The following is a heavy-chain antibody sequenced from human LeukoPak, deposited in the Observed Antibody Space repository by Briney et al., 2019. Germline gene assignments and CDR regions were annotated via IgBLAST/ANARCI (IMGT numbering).Heavy chain of an antibody. CDR1: GYTFTSYG. Sequence: ASVKVSCKASGYTFTSYGISWVRQAPGQGLEWMGWISAYNGNTNYAQKLQGRVTMTTDTSTSTAYMELRSPRSDDTAVYYCARVLRGAYYDILTGRADYWGQGTLVTVSS. J-gene: IGHJ4*02. D-gene: IGHD3-9*01. V-gene: IGHV1-18*01. CDR3: ARVLRGAYYDILTGRADY. CDR2: ISAYNGNT.